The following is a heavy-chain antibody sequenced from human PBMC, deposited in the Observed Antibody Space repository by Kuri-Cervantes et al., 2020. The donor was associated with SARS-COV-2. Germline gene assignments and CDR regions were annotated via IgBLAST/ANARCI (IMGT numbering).Heavy chain of an antibody. CDR1: GYNFNISG. CDR3: ARASVRGIIITYHSYGMDV. Sequence: ASVKVSCKASGYNFNISGIHWVRQAPGQGLEWMGWISGYNGNTNYAQNFQGRVTMTTDTSTSTAYMELRSLRSDNTVVYYCARASVRGIIITYHSYGMDVWGQGTTVTVSS. V-gene: IGHV1-18*04. CDR2: ISGYNGNT. D-gene: IGHD3-10*01. J-gene: IGHJ6*02.